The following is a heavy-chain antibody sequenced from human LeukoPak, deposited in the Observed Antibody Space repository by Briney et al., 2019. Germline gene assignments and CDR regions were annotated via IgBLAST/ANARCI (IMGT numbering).Heavy chain of an antibody. Sequence: GGSLRLSGTASGFTFNNYAMNWVRQAPGKGLEWVSSISGSGGNTYYADSVKGRFTISRDNSKNTLYLQMNSLRAEDTAVYYCAKPARTDAFDIWGQGTMITV. CDR2: ISGSGGNT. J-gene: IGHJ3*02. V-gene: IGHV3-23*01. CDR1: GFTFNNYA. CDR3: AKPARTDAFDI. D-gene: IGHD1-14*01.